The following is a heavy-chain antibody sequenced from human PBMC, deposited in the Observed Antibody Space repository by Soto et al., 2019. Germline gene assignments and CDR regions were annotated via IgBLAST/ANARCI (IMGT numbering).Heavy chain of an antibody. CDR2: INPNSGGT. V-gene: IGHV1-2*02. J-gene: IGHJ5*02. D-gene: IGHD6-6*01. CDR3: ARDPEYSSSSSPSP. CDR1: GYPFTGYY. Sequence: XSVKVSCKASGYPFTGYYMHWVRQAPGQGLEWMGWINPNSGGTNYAQKFQCRVTMTRDTSISTAYMELSRLRSDDTAVYYCARDPEYSSSSSPSPWGQGTLVTVSS.